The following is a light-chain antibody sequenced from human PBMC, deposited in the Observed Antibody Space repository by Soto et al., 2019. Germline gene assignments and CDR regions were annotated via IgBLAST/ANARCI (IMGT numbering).Light chain of an antibody. Sequence: QSALTQPASVSGSPGQSITISCTGTSSDVGTYNYVSWYQQYPGKAPKLMIYEVNNRPSGTSNRFSGSKSGNTASLTISGLQAEDEAEYYCSSYTTDSTYVFGSGTKLT. V-gene: IGLV2-14*01. CDR1: SSDVGTYNY. CDR3: SSYTTDSTYV. J-gene: IGLJ1*01. CDR2: EVN.